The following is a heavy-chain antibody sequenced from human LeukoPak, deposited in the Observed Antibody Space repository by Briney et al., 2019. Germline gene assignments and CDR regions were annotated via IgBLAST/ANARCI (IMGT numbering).Heavy chain of an antibody. D-gene: IGHD6-19*01. CDR3: AADPGIAVAGPIGGAFDI. CDR2: ISWNSGSI. Sequence: GGSLRLSCAASGFTFDDYAMYWVRQAPGKGLEWVSGISWNSGSIGYADSVKGRFTISRDNAKNSLYLQMNSLRAEDTALYYCAADPGIAVAGPIGGAFDIWGQGTMVTVSS. J-gene: IGHJ3*02. V-gene: IGHV3-9*01. CDR1: GFTFDDYA.